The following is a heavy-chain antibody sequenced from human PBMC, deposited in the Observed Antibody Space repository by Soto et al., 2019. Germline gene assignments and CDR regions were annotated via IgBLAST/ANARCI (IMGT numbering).Heavy chain of an antibody. D-gene: IGHD2-2*01. CDR1: GGTFGSYA. V-gene: IGHV1-69*01. J-gene: IGHJ6*02. CDR3: ARDAPYCTSATFPNFYDMDV. Sequence: QVQLVQSGAEVKKPGSSVKVSCKASGGTFGSYAITWVRRAPGQGLEWLGGIIPILNSPAYAQKFQARVVITADEITNTAYMELNRLRFDDTAVYYCARDAPYCTSATFPNFYDMDVWGQGTTVTVAS. CDR2: IIPILNSP.